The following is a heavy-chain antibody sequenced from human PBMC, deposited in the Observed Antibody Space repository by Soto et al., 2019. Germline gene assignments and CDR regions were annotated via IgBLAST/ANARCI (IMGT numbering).Heavy chain of an antibody. D-gene: IGHD6-6*01. CDR1: GYTFTGYY. V-gene: IGHV1-2*04. CDR3: ARGEDWAARQQLWFDP. CDR2: INPNSGGT. J-gene: IGHJ5*02. Sequence: RASVKVSCKASGYTFTGYYMHWVRQAPGQGLEWMGWINPNSGGTNYAQKFQGWVTMTRDTSISTAYMELSRLRSDDTAVYYCARGEDWAARQQLWFDPWGQGTLVTVSS.